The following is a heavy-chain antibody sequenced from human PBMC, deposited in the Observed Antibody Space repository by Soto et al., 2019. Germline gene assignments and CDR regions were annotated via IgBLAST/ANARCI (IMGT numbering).Heavy chain of an antibody. V-gene: IGHV1-2*02. CDR3: ARGALAVANWFDP. CDR2: INPNNGVT. Sequence: ASVKVSCKASAYTFTGYYMNWVRQAPGQGLEWMGWINPNNGVTNYAQKFQGRVTMTRDTSISTAYMDLSRLTSDDTAVYYCARGALAVANWFDPWGQGTLVTVSS. D-gene: IGHD6-19*01. CDR1: AYTFTGYY. J-gene: IGHJ5*02.